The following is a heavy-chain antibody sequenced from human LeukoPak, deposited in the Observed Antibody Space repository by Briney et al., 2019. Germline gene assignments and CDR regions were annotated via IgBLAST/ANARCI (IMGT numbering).Heavy chain of an antibody. J-gene: IGHJ4*02. V-gene: IGHV4-38-2*01. CDR1: GYSISSGYY. Sequence: SETLSLTRAVSGYSISSGYYWGWIRQPPGKGLEWIGSIYHSGSTYYNPSLKSRVTISVDTSKNQFSLKLSSVTAADTAVYYCARFASYGSGSYYWGGGQGTLVTVSS. D-gene: IGHD3-10*01. CDR2: IYHSGST. CDR3: ARFASYGSGSYYWG.